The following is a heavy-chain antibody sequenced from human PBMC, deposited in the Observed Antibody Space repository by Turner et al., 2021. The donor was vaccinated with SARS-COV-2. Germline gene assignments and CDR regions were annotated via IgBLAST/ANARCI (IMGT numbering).Heavy chain of an antibody. V-gene: IGHV4-59*01. CDR3: ARELTNNWFDP. J-gene: IGHJ5*02. D-gene: IGHD3-10*01. Sequence: QVLLQASGPGLVKPSETLSLTCTVSGASISSYCWAWIRQPPGKRLEWIGYIYYRGSTNYNPSLKSRVTISVDTSKNQFSLKLTSVTAADTAVYFCARELTNNWFDPWGQGTLVTVSS. CDR2: IYYRGST. CDR1: GASISSYC.